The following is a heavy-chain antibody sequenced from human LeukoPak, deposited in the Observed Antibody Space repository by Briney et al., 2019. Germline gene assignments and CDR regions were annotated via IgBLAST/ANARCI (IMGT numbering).Heavy chain of an antibody. J-gene: IGHJ4*02. CDR1: GFTFNTYS. CDR2: ISDSGGGT. CDR3: DGADF. Sequence: GGSLRLSCAASGFTFNTYSMNWARQAPGKGLVWVSTISDSGGGTYYADSVKGRFTISRDNSKNTLYLQMNSLRADDTAVYYCDGADFWGQGTLVTVSS. V-gene: IGHV3-23*01.